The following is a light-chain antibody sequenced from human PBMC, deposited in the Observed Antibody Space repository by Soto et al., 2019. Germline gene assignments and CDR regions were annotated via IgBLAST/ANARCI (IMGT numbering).Light chain of an antibody. CDR3: AAWDDSLNGPV. Sequence: QSVLTQPPSVSATPGQRVTISCSGSSSNIGSNTVSWYQQLPGTAPKLLIYSNDQRPSGVPDRFSDSKSGTSDSLVISGLQSEDEADYYCAAWDDSLNGPVFGGGTKLTVL. J-gene: IGLJ3*02. V-gene: IGLV1-44*01. CDR1: SSNIGSNT. CDR2: SND.